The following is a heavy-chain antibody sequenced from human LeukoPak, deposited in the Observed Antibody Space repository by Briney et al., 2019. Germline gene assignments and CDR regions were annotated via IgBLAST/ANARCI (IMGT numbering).Heavy chain of an antibody. CDR2: VRSKTHGGTT. J-gene: IGHJ4*02. CDR1: GFLFSKAW. CDR3: AREQNGVAS. Sequence: PGGSLRLSCAVSGFLFSKAWMSWVRQAPGKGLEWVGRVRSKTHGGTTDYAAPVQGRFTIWRDDSRNTLYVEMNSLKTEDTAVYYCAREQNGVASWGQGTLVTVSS. D-gene: IGHD1/OR15-1a*01. V-gene: IGHV3-15*01.